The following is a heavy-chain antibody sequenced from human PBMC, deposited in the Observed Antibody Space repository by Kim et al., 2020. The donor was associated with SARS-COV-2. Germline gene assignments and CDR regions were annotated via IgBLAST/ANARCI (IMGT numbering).Heavy chain of an antibody. J-gene: IGHJ6*02. D-gene: IGHD3-3*01. Sequence: SVKGRFTITRDYAKNALYLQTHSLRDEDTAVYYCARGILEWQAYYYGMDVWGQGTTVTVSS. CDR3: ARGILEWQAYYYGMDV. V-gene: IGHV3-11*05.